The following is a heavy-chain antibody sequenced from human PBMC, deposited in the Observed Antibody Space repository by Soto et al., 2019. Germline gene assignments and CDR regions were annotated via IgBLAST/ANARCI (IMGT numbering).Heavy chain of an antibody. D-gene: IGHD2-2*01. V-gene: IGHV1-69*13. J-gene: IGHJ5*02. CDR3: ARGGGCSSTSYPNWFCR. CDR1: GGTFSSFS. Sequence: SVKVSCKASGGTFSSFSISWVRQAPGQGLEWMGGIIPIVGTANYAQKFQGRVTITADESTSTAYMELSSLRSEDQAGYYCARGGGCSSTSYPNWFCRCGKRSLFTVSS. CDR2: IIPIVGTA.